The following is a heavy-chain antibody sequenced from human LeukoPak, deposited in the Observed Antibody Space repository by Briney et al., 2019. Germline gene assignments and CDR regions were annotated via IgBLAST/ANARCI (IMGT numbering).Heavy chain of an antibody. V-gene: IGHV4-34*01. D-gene: IGHD3-9*01. Sequence: PSETLSLTCAVYGGSFSGYYWSWIRQPPGKGLEWIGEINHSGSTNYNPSLKSRFTISVDTSKNQFSLKLSSVTAADTAVYYCARVDILTGPTPGYGMDVWGQGTTVTVSS. CDR1: GGSFSGYY. CDR2: INHSGST. J-gene: IGHJ6*02. CDR3: ARVDILTGPTPGYGMDV.